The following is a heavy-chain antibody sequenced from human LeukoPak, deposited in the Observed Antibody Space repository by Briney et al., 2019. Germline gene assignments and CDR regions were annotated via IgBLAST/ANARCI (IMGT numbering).Heavy chain of an antibody. CDR1: GGSINSGNYH. CDR3: VRDFSGYTYYMDI. J-gene: IGHJ6*03. Sequence: SETLSLTCTVSGGSINSGNYHWSWIRQPAGKGLEWIGRLYSSGSTKYNPSLKSRVTISGDTSDNQISLELSSVTAADTAVYYCVRDFSGYTYYMDIWGKGTTVTVSS. D-gene: IGHD3-22*01. V-gene: IGHV4-61*02. CDR2: LYSSGST.